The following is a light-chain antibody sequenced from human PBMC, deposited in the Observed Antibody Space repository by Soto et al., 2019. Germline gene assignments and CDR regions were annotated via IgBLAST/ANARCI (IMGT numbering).Light chain of an antibody. CDR3: LQHNSYPLT. Sequence: DIQMTQSPSSLSSSVGDRVTITCRASQGVSNDLGWYQQKPGKAPKLLIYAASSLQSGVPSRFSGSGSGTVFTLTISSLPQEDSASYYRLQHNSYPLTFGQGTQVEIK. CDR2: AAS. J-gene: IGKJ1*01. CDR1: QGVSND. V-gene: IGKV1-17*01.